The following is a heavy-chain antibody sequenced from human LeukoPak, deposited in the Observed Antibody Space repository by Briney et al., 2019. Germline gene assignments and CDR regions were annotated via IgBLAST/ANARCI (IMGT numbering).Heavy chain of an antibody. J-gene: IGHJ4*02. Sequence: GGSLRLSCAASGITFSSYAISWVRQAPGKGLEWVSIISASGHISNYAESVKGRFTISRDNSKNTLYLQMNSLRAEDTAVYYCAKAGGTVTTNYFDYWGQGTLVTVSS. CDR1: GITFSSYA. CDR3: AKAGGTVTTNYFDY. V-gene: IGHV3-23*01. D-gene: IGHD4-17*01. CDR2: ISASGHIS.